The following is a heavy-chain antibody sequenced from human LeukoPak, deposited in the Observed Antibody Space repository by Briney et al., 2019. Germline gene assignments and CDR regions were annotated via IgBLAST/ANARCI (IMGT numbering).Heavy chain of an antibody. Sequence: PSQTLSLTCTVSGGSISSGGYYWSWIRQHPGKGLEWIGYIYYSGSTYYNPSLKSRVTISVDTSKNQFSLKLSSVTAADTAVYYCARSMITFGGSYHFDYWGQGTLVTVSS. D-gene: IGHD3-16*01. CDR1: GGSISSGGYY. J-gene: IGHJ4*02. CDR2: IYYSGST. CDR3: ARSMITFGGSYHFDY. V-gene: IGHV4-31*03.